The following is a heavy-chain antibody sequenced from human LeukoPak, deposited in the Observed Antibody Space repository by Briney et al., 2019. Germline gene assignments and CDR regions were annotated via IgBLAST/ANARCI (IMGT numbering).Heavy chain of an antibody. Sequence: ETLSLTCAVYGGSFSGYYWSWIRQPPGKGLEWIGEINHSGSTNYNPSLKSRVTISVDTSKNQFSLKLSSVTAADTAVYYCASTPTEWLPNDAFDIWGQGTMVTVSS. CDR2: INHSGST. J-gene: IGHJ3*02. D-gene: IGHD6-19*01. CDR3: ASTPTEWLPNDAFDI. CDR1: GGSFSGYY. V-gene: IGHV4-34*01.